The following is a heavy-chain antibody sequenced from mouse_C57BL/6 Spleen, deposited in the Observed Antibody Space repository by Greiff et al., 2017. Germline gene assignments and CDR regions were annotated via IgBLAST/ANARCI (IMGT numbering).Heavy chain of an antibody. CDR3: ASPALYGSIYDWYFDV. Sequence: QVQLKQSGPGLVQPSQSLSITCTVSGFSLTSYGVHWVSQSPGKGLEWLGVIWSGGSTDYNAAFISRLSISKDNSKSQVFFKMNSLHADDTAIYYCASPALYGSIYDWYFDVWVTGTTVTVSS. CDR1: GFSLTSYG. D-gene: IGHD1-1*01. V-gene: IGHV2-2*01. CDR2: IWSGGST. J-gene: IGHJ1*03.